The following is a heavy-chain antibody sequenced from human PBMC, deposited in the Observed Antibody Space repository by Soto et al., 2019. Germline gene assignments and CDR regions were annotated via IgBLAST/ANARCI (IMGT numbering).Heavy chain of an antibody. CDR2: IIPIFGTA. V-gene: IGHV1-69*12. CDR1: GGTFSSYA. J-gene: IGHJ5*02. Sequence: QVQLVQSGAEVKKPGSSVKVSCKASGGTFSSYAISRVRQAPGQGLDWMGGIIPIFGTANYAQKFPGRVKIAADVATSTAYMVLSSLRSEAMAVYYCVRDLDSSGWYNWFDPWGQGTLVTVSS. D-gene: IGHD6-19*01. CDR3: VRDLDSSGWYNWFDP.